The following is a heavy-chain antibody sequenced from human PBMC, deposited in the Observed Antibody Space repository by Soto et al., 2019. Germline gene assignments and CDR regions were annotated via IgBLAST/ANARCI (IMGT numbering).Heavy chain of an antibody. Sequence: SETLSLTCAVYGGSFSGYYWSWIRQPPGKGLEWIGEINHSGSTNYNPSLKSRVTISVDTSKNQFSLKLSSVTAADTAVYYCARGRNLNYSSGWYYFDYWGQGTLVTVSS. CDR3: ARGRNLNYSSGWYYFDY. CDR2: INHSGST. J-gene: IGHJ4*02. D-gene: IGHD6-19*01. CDR1: GGSFSGYY. V-gene: IGHV4-34*01.